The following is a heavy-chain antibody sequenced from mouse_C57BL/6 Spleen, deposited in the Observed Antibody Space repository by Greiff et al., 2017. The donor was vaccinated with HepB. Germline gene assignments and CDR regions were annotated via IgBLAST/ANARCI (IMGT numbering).Heavy chain of an antibody. CDR2: IWSDGST. CDR3: ARGDYSNYDAMDY. Sequence: VQLKESGPGLVAPSQSLSITCTVSGFSLTSYGVHWVRQPPGKGLEWLVVIWSDGSTTYNSALKSRLSISKDNSKSQVFLKMNSLQTDDTAMYYCARGDYSNYDAMDYWGQGTSVTVSS. V-gene: IGHV2-6*03. J-gene: IGHJ4*01. CDR1: GFSLTSYG. D-gene: IGHD2-5*01.